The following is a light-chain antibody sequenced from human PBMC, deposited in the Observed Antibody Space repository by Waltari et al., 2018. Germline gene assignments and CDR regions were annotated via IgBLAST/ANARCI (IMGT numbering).Light chain of an antibody. CDR2: GNT. V-gene: IGLV1-40*01. CDR3: QSFDIRLSGGVV. Sequence: QSVLTQPPSMSGAPGQRVTISCTGSSSNIGAGHDVHWYQVFPGTAPKLLIYGNTSRPSGVPDRLSGCKSDTSASLAIGGLQAEDEADYDCQSFDIRLSGGVVFGGGTKVTVL. J-gene: IGLJ3*02. CDR1: SSNIGAGHD.